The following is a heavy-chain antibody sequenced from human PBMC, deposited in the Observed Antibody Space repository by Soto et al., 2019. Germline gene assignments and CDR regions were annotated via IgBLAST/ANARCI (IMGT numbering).Heavy chain of an antibody. CDR3: AKGDSYYDSSGYCDY. J-gene: IGHJ4*02. Sequence: GGSLRLSCAASGFTFSSYAMSWVRQAPGKGLEWVSAISGSGGSTYYAGSVKGRFTISRDNSKNTLYLQMNSLRAEDTAVYYCAKGDSYYDSSGYCDYWGQGTLVTVSS. V-gene: IGHV3-23*01. CDR1: GFTFSSYA. D-gene: IGHD3-22*01. CDR2: ISGSGGST.